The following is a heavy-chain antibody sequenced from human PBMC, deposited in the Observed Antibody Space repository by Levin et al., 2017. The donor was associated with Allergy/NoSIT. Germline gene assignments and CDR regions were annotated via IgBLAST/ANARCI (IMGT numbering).Heavy chain of an antibody. CDR2: MWYDGSNK. CDR3: ARELGLAGMDV. Sequence: SCAASGFIASDYGIHWVRQAPGKGLEWVAVMWYDGSNKYFADSVTGRFTISRDDSKNTVYLQMNSLRVEDTALYYCARELGLAGMDVWGQGTTVTVSS. CDR1: GFIASDYG. V-gene: IGHV3-33*01. J-gene: IGHJ6*02. D-gene: IGHD3-3*02.